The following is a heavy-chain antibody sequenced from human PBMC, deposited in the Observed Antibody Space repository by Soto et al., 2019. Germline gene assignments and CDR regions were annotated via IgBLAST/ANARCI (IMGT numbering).Heavy chain of an antibody. J-gene: IGHJ6*02. V-gene: IGHV1-18*01. D-gene: IGHD2-2*01. CDR2: VSPYNGHT. CDR3: ARDLTIVPATHPRLENYGMDV. Sequence: QVQLVQSAAEVKKPGASVKVSCKASGYSFTSYGISWVRRAPGQGLEWMGWVSPYNGHTQFAQRFQGRVTMTTDTSTKTAYMEVRNRRSDDTAHYYCARDLTIVPATHPRLENYGMDVWGQGTTVIVSS. CDR1: GYSFTSYG.